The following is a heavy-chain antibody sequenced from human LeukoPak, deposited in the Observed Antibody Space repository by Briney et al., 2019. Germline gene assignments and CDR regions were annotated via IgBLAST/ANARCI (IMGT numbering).Heavy chain of an antibody. D-gene: IGHD3-22*01. V-gene: IGHV3-23*01. J-gene: IGHJ6*03. CDR1: GFTFSSYA. CDR3: ATDVPAWLLPYYYYYYMDV. CDR2: ISGSGGST. Sequence: GGSLRLSCAASGFTFSSYAMSWVRQAPGKGLGWVSAISGSGGSTYYADSVKGRFTISRDNSKNTLYLQMNSLRAEDTAVYYCATDVPAWLLPYYYYYYMDVWGKGTTVTVSS.